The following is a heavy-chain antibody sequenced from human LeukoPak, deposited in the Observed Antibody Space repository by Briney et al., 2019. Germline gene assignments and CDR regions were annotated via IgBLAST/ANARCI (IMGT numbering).Heavy chain of an antibody. J-gene: IGHJ4*02. Sequence: GGSLRLSCGASGFTFSSHAMTWVRQAPGKGLEWVAVISYDGSNKYYADSVKGRFTISRDNSKNTLYLQMNSLRAEDTAVYFCARDNYGDYFLDYWGQGTLVTVSS. D-gene: IGHD4-17*01. CDR3: ARDNYGDYFLDY. CDR2: ISYDGSNK. V-gene: IGHV3-30*04. CDR1: GFTFSSHA.